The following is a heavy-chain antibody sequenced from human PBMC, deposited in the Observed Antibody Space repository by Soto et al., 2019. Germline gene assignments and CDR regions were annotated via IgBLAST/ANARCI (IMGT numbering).Heavy chain of an antibody. D-gene: IGHD2-15*01. Sequence: QVHLVQSGAEVKKPGASVKVSCKASGYNFIYYPLHWVRQAPGQRLEWMGWINLGNGNTDYSQKFQGRVAITRDTSSSIAYMELSSMRSEDTAVYYCAREALCGGRCYVTYFAPWGQGTLVTVSS. J-gene: IGHJ5*02. V-gene: IGHV1-3*01. CDR3: AREALCGGRCYVTYFAP. CDR1: GYNFIYYP. CDR2: INLGNGNT.